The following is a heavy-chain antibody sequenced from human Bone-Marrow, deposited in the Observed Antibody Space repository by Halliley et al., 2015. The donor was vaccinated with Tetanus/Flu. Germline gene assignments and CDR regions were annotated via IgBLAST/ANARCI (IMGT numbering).Heavy chain of an antibody. CDR3: ASGLYLDY. D-gene: IGHD3-10*01. V-gene: IGHV1-18*01. Sequence: PGQGLEWMGWISTYTGNINYSPKFQGRVSMTTDTSTSTAHMELRSLRSDDTAVYYCASGLYLDYWGQGTLVTVSS. J-gene: IGHJ4*02. CDR2: ISTYTGNI.